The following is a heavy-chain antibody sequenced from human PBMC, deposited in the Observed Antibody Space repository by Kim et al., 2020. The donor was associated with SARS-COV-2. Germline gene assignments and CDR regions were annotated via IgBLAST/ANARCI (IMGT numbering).Heavy chain of an antibody. V-gene: IGHV3-21*01. Sequence: YICYPELVQRRFTISRDNAKNSLYLHMNSLRAEDTTVYYCAREDDDAFDIWGQGTMVTVSS. J-gene: IGHJ3*02. D-gene: IGHD1-1*01. CDR2: YI. CDR3: AREDDDAFDI.